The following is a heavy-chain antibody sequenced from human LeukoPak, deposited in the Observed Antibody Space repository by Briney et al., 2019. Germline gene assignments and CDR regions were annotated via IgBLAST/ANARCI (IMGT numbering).Heavy chain of an antibody. CDR3: ARDVVGATGDYYGMDV. J-gene: IGHJ6*02. Sequence: GGSLRLSCSPSGLTVSSDYIRWVRPAPGRGLGWVSVINSGGSTYYADSVKGRFTISRDNSKNTLYLQMNSLRAEDTAVYYCARDVVGATGDYYGMDVWGQGTTVTVSS. V-gene: IGHV3-66*01. CDR2: INSGGST. CDR1: GLTVSSDY. D-gene: IGHD1-26*01.